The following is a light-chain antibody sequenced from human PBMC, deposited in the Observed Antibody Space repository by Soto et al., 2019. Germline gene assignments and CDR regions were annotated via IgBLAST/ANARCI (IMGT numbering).Light chain of an antibody. CDR2: GAS. V-gene: IGKV3-20*01. CDR3: QQYGSVPLT. J-gene: IGKJ4*01. CDR1: QSVSTSY. Sequence: EIGLTQSPGTLSLSPGERATLSCRASQSVSTSYLAWYQQKPGQAPRLLIYGASSRATGIPDRFSGSGSGADFTLTISRLEPADFAVYYGQQYGSVPLTFGGGTKVEIK.